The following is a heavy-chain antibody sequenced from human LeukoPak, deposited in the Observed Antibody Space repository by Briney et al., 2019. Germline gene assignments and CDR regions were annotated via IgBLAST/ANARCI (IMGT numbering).Heavy chain of an antibody. V-gene: IGHV1-18*01. CDR3: VRGQSYWYLDL. Sequence: ASVKVSCKALGYTLSTYGISWVRQATGQGLEWMGWINPHNGNTHYAQKFQGRVTMTTDTSTSTVYMEMRSLRSDDTAMYYCVRGQSYWYLDLWGRGTLVTVSS. CDR2: INPHNGNT. J-gene: IGHJ2*01. CDR1: GYTLSTYG.